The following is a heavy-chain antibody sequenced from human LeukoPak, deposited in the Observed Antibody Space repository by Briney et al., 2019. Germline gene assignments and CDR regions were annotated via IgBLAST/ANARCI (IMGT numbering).Heavy chain of an antibody. J-gene: IGHJ4*02. Sequence: GGSLRLSCAASGFTFSSYAMHWVRQAPGKGLEWVSSISSSSSYIYYADSVKGRFTISRDNAKNSLYLQMNSLRAEDTAVYYCAKVVVTGVMGYWGQGTLVTVSS. D-gene: IGHD3-22*01. V-gene: IGHV3-21*01. CDR1: GFTFSSYA. CDR2: ISSSSSYI. CDR3: AKVVVTGVMGY.